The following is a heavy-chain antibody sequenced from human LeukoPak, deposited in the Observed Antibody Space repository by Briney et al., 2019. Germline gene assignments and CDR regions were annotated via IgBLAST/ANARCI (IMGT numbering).Heavy chain of an antibody. V-gene: IGHV3-7*01. CDR3: ARGVVVIPGYYGMDV. CDR2: IKQDGIET. Sequence: GGSLRLSCAASGFTFSSYWMSWVRQAPGKGLEWVANIKQDGIETHYVDSVKGRFTISRDNAKNTLYLQMNSLRAEDTAVYYCARGVVVIPGYYGMDVWGQGTTVTVSS. J-gene: IGHJ6*02. D-gene: IGHD3-22*01. CDR1: GFTFSSYW.